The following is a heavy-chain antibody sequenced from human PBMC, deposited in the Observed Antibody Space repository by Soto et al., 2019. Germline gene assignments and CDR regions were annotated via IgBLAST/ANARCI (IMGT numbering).Heavy chain of an antibody. Sequence: QVQLVQSGPEVVKPGASVKVSCKASGYTLTSFGISWVRQAPGQGLEWMGWISTSNGKTRYGQKFQGRLTMTTDTSRSTAYMELRNLRSDDTAVYYCAREYCRTTGCYGVDYWGQGTLVTVSS. CDR2: ISTSNGKT. J-gene: IGHJ4*02. D-gene: IGHD2-2*01. V-gene: IGHV1-18*04. CDR3: AREYCRTTGCYGVDY. CDR1: GYTLTSFG.